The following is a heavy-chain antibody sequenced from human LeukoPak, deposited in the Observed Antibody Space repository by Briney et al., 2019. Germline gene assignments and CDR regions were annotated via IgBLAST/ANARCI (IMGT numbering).Heavy chain of an antibody. CDR2: INPNSGGT. J-gene: IGHJ6*03. CDR1: GYTFTGYY. CDR3: ARTDEIYYYYYMDV. V-gene: IGHV1-2*02. Sequence: GASVKVSCKASGYTFTGYYMHWVRQAPGQGLEWMGWINPNSGGTNYAQKFQGRVTMTRDTSISTAYMELSRLRSDDTAVYYCARTDEIYYYYYMDVWGKGTTVTVSS.